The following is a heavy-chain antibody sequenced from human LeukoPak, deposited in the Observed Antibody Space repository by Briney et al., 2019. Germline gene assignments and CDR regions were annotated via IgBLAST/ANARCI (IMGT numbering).Heavy chain of an antibody. V-gene: IGHV3-64*02. CDR1: GFTFSSYA. D-gene: IGHD6-19*01. J-gene: IGHJ4*02. CDR3: ARVVPKYSSGWYFDY. Sequence: GGSLRLSCAASGFTFSSYAMHWVRQAPGKGLEYVSAISSNGGSTYYADSVKGRFTISRDNSKNTLYLQMNSLRAEDTAVYYCARVVPKYSSGWYFDYWGQGTLVTVSS. CDR2: ISSNGGST.